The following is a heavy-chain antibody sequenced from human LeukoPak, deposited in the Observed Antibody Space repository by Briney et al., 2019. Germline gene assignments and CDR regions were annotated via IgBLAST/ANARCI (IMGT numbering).Heavy chain of an antibody. V-gene: IGHV1-69*13. J-gene: IGHJ4*02. CDR2: IIPIFGTA. CDR1: GYTFTNYY. Sequence: ASVKVSCKASGYTFTNYYMHWVRQAPGQGLEWMGGIIPIFGTANYAQKFQGRVTITADESTSTAYMELSSLRSEDTAVYYCARGYCTNGVCYPGNYWSQGTLVTVSS. D-gene: IGHD2-8*01. CDR3: ARGYCTNGVCYPGNY.